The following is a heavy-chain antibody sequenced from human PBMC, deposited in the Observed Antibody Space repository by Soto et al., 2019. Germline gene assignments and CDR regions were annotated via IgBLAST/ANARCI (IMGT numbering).Heavy chain of an antibody. CDR1: GFTFSSYA. CDR2: ISGSGGST. CDR3: AKLPDYYDSSGYIFDY. D-gene: IGHD3-22*01. Sequence: GGSLRLSCAASGFTFSSYAMSWVRQAPGKGLEWVSAISGSGGSTYYVDSVKGRFTISRDNSKNTLYLQMNSLRAEDTAVYYCAKLPDYYDSSGYIFDYWGQGTLVTVSS. V-gene: IGHV3-23*01. J-gene: IGHJ4*02.